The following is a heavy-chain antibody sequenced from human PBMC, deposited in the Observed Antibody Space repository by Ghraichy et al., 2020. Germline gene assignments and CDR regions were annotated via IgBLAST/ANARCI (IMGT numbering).Heavy chain of an antibody. Sequence: SETLSLTCAVSGDYIRGGGFYWGWIRQHPGKGLEWIGNIYDGGSPSYNPSLRGRVTISLDTSQNQFSLRLSSVTVADTAVYYCARELFGDYQAYNYIDPWGQGTLVTVSS. J-gene: IGHJ5*02. V-gene: IGHV4-31*11. CDR1: GDYIRGGGFY. CDR3: ARELFGDYQAYNYIDP. D-gene: IGHD4-17*01. CDR2: IYDGGSP.